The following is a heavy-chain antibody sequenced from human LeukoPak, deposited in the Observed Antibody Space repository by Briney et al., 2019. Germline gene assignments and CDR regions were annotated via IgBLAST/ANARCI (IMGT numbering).Heavy chain of an antibody. CDR3: AKGPQGD. J-gene: IGHJ4*02. Sequence: GGSLRLSCAASGFTFSNYAMNWVRQAPGKGVEWVSAIDSGGGTYYADSVKGRFTISRDNSKKTLYLQLNSLRAEDTAVYYCAKGPQGDWGQGALVTVSS. CDR1: GFTFSNYA. V-gene: IGHV3-23*01. D-gene: IGHD3-16*01. CDR2: IDSGGGT.